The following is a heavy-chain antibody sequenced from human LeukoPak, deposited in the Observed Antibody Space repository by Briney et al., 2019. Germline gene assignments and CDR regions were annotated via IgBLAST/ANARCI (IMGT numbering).Heavy chain of an antibody. CDR3: AKNTKPTLVTPDF. CDR2: IPYDGSNT. V-gene: IGHV3-30*18. Sequence: GGSLRLSCAASGFSFSSYGMHWVRQAPGKGLEWVAVIPYDGSNTYYADSVKSRFTISRDNSKNTLYLQMNSLRVEDSAVYYCAKNTKPTLVTPDFWGQGTLVTVSS. D-gene: IGHD4-23*01. CDR1: GFSFSSYG. J-gene: IGHJ4*02.